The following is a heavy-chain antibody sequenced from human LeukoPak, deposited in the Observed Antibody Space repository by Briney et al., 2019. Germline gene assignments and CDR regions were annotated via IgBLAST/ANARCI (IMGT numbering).Heavy chain of an antibody. CDR2: MNANSGVT. CDR1: GYTFPDSF. D-gene: IGHD7-27*01. CDR3: ARDLASTSNWEFDY. Sequence: ASVKVSCKASGYTFPDSFIHWVRQAPGRGPEWMVRMNANSGVTMYAQTLQDRVTMTRDTSISTAYMELSRLTSDDTALYYCARDLASTSNWEFDYWGQGTLVTVSS. V-gene: IGHV1-2*06. J-gene: IGHJ4*02.